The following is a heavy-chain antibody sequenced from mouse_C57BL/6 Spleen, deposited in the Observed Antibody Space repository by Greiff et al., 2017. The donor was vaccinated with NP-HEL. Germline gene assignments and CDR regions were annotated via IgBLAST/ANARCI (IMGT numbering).Heavy chain of an antibody. CDR2: IDPSDSYT. CDR1: GYTFTSYW. V-gene: IGHV1-69*01. D-gene: IGHD2-1*01. J-gene: IGHJ4*01. Sequence: QVQLQQPGAELVMPGASVKLSCKASGYTFTSYWMHWVKQRPGQGLEWIGEIDPSDSYTNYNQKFKGKSTLTVDKSSSTAYMQLSSLTSEDSAVYYCARRGKDAMDYWGQGTSVTGSS. CDR3: ARRGKDAMDY.